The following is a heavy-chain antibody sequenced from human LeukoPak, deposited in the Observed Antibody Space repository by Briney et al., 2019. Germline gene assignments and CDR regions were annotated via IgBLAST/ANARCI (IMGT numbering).Heavy chain of an antibody. CDR2: INSNSGGT. CDR3: ARFHYYYMDV. Sequence: GASVKVSCKASGYTFIGYYMHWVRQAPGQGLEWMGWINSNSGGTNYAQKFQGRVTMTRDTSISTAYMELRSLRSDDTAVYYCARFHYYYMDVWGKGTTVTVSS. V-gene: IGHV1-2*02. J-gene: IGHJ6*03. CDR1: GYTFIGYY.